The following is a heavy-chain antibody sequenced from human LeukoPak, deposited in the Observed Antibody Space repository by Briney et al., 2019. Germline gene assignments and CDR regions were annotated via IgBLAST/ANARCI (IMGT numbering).Heavy chain of an antibody. V-gene: IGHV4-59*01. Sequence: SETLSLTCTVSGVSISSYYWSWIRQPPGKGLEWLGYIYYSGSTNYNPSLKSRVTISVDTSKNQFSLKLSSVTAADTAVYYCARELCNWNDGADAFDIWGQGTMVTVSS. J-gene: IGHJ3*02. CDR2: IYYSGST. CDR3: ARELCNWNDGADAFDI. D-gene: IGHD1-20*01. CDR1: GVSISSYY.